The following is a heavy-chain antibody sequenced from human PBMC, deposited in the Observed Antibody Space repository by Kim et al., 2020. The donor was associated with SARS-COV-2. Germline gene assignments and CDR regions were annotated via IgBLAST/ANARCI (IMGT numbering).Heavy chain of an antibody. D-gene: IGHD4-17*01. CDR2: ISAYNGNT. CDR3: ARAIHYGGLYLYYFDY. Sequence: ASVKVSCKASGYTFTSYGISWVRQAPGQGLEWMGWISAYNGNTNYAQKLQGRVTMTTDTSTSTAYMELRSLRSDDTAVYYCARAIHYGGLYLYYFDYWGQGTLVTVSS. V-gene: IGHV1-18*04. J-gene: IGHJ4*02. CDR1: GYTFTSYG.